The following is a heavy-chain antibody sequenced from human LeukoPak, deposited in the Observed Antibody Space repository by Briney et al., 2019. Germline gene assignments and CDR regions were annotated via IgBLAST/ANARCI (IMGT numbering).Heavy chain of an antibody. CDR1: GFTVSSNY. Sequence: GGSLRLSCAASGFTVSSNYMSWVRQAPGKGLEWVSVIYGGGSTYYADSVKGRFAISRDNSKNTLFLHMNSLRAEDTAVYYCAREEYRRDGYSYYGYFDYWGQGTLVTVSS. V-gene: IGHV3-66*01. CDR2: IYGGGST. CDR3: AREEYRRDGYSYYGYFDY. D-gene: IGHD5-24*01. J-gene: IGHJ4*02.